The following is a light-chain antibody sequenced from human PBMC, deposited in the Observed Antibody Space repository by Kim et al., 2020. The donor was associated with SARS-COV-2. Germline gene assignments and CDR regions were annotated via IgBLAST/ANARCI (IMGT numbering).Light chain of an antibody. V-gene: IGKV3-11*01. CDR2: DAS. CDR1: QSVGDF. J-gene: IGKJ5*01. Sequence: PGEGATLYCRASQSVGDFVAWYRQRPGQTPRHQIYDASRRATGIPTRFSGSGSGTDFTLTVTTLEPEDFALYYGQRTSWPITFGQGTRLEIK. CDR3: QRTSWPIT.